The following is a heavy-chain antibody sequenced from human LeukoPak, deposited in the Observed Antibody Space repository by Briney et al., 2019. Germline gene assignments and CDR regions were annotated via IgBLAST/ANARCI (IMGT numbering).Heavy chain of an antibody. J-gene: IGHJ4*02. V-gene: IGHV3-30*09. CDR2: ISTDGSRQ. CDR1: GYTLSSHD. Sequence: GGSETLLCAASGYTLSSHDTHWVRQAPGKGLEWVAVISTDGSRQYYADSVKGRFAISRDNSKSTLHLQMSSLRPEDTAVYNCARDATGSYTFDYWGQGSLVTVSS. D-gene: IGHD1-26*01. CDR3: ARDATGSYTFDY.